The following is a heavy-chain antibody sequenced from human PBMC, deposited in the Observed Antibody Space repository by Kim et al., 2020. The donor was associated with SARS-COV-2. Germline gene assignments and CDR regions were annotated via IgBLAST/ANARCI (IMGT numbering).Heavy chain of an antibody. CDR1: GGSISNYY. CDR3: ARGGTNQLAQV. V-gene: IGHV4-59*13. CDR2: IFYSGTT. Sequence: SETLSLTCTVSGGSISNYYWNWIRQPPGKGLEWMGYIFYSGTTNYNPSLKSRLTISLDTSKNQFSLKLTSVTAADTAVYFCARGGTNQLAQVWGQGTLVTVSS. J-gene: IGHJ4*02. D-gene: IGHD2-2*01.